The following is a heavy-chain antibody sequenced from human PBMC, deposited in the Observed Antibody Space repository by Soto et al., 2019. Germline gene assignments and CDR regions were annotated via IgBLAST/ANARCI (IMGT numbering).Heavy chain of an antibody. D-gene: IGHD6-13*01. CDR3: ARGIAAAGDLGY. CDR1: GGSISSGGYY. V-gene: IGHV4-31*03. J-gene: IGHJ4*02. CDR2: IYYSGST. Sequence: QVQLQESGPGLVKPSQTLSLTCTVSGGSISSGGYYWSWIRQHPGKGLEWIGYIYYSGSTYYNPSLKSRVTLSVDTSKNQFSLKLSAVTAADTAVYYCARGIAAAGDLGYWGQGTLVTVSS.